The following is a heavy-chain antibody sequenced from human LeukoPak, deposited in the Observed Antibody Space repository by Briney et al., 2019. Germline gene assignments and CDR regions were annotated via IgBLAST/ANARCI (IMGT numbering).Heavy chain of an antibody. V-gene: IGHV3-15*01. Sequence: PGGSLRLSCAASGFAFRNAWMSWVRQAQANGLDWVGRLKSKADGGTTDYAAPVKSRFTISRDDSKNTVYLQMNRLKSEDTAVYYCSPVVVTVSDYWGQGILVTVSS. D-gene: IGHD2-21*02. CDR3: SPVVVTVSDY. CDR2: LKSKADGGTT. CDR1: GFAFRNAW. J-gene: IGHJ4*02.